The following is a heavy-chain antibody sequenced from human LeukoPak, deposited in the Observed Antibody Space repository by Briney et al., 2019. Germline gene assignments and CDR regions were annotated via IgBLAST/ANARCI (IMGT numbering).Heavy chain of an antibody. J-gene: IGHJ4*02. CDR2: ISSSSSTI. Sequence: GGPLSLSCAASGLTFSSHSMNWVRQAPGKGREWVSYISSSSSTIYYADSVKGRFTISRDNAKNSLYLQMNSLRAEDTAVYYCARGAYYYEDWGQGTLVTVSS. CDR1: GLTFSSHS. V-gene: IGHV3-48*01. D-gene: IGHD3-22*01. CDR3: ARGAYYYED.